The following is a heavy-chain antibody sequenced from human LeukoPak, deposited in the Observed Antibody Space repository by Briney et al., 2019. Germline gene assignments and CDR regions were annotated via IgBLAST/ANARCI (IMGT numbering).Heavy chain of an antibody. V-gene: IGHV3-53*01. CDR1: GFTVSSNY. D-gene: IGHD6-19*01. J-gene: IGHJ4*02. CDR3: ARGIAVAGTNYFDY. CDR2: IYSGGST. Sequence: GGSLRLSCAASGFTVSSNYMSWVRQAPGKGLEWVSVIYSGGSTYYADPVKGRFTISRDNSKNTLYLQMNSLRAEDTAVYYCARGIAVAGTNYFDYWGQGTLVTVSS.